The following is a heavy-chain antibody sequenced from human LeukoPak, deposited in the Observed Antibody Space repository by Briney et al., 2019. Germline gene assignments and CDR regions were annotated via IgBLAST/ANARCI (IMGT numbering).Heavy chain of an antibody. D-gene: IGHD4-23*01. CDR2: IYSGGST. J-gene: IGHJ6*04. V-gene: IGHV3-53*01. Sequence: GGSLRLSCAASGFTVSSNYMSWVRQAPGKGLEWVSVIYSGGSTYYADSVKGRFTISRDNSKNTLYLQMNSLRADDTAIYYCARGTVSPPAEVWGKGTTVTVSS. CDR3: ARGTVSPPAEV. CDR1: GFTVSSNY.